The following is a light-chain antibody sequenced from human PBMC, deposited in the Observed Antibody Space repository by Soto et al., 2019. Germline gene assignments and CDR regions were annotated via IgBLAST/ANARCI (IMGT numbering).Light chain of an antibody. Sequence: IVLTQSPGTLSLSPGERATLSSRASQSVSGSYLAWYQQKPPQAPRLLTHGASSRATGIPDRFSGSGSGTDFTLTISRLEPEDFAVYYCQQYGSSHWTFGQGTKVDIK. J-gene: IGKJ1*01. V-gene: IGKV3-20*01. CDR3: QQYGSSHWT. CDR1: QSVSGSY. CDR2: GAS.